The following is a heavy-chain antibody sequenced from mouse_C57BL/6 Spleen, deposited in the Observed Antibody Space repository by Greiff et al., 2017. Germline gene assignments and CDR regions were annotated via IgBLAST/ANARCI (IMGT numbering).Heavy chain of an antibody. V-gene: IGHV1-4*01. CDR3: APNWADY. CDR1: GYTFTSYT. CDR2: INPSSGYT. D-gene: IGHD4-1*01. J-gene: IGHJ2*01. Sequence: VQLQQSGAELARPGASVKMSCKASGYTFTSYTMHWVKPRPGQGLEWIGYINPSSGYTKYNQKFKDKATLTADKSSSTAYMQLSSLTSEDSAVYYCAPNWADYWGQGTTLTVSS.